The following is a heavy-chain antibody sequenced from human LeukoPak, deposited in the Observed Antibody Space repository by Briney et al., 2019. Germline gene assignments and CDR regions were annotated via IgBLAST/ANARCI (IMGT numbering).Heavy chain of an antibody. CDR2: IYHSGST. D-gene: IGHD1-26*01. CDR3: ARAPSGSYYAFDY. V-gene: IGHV4-34*01. J-gene: IGHJ4*02. Sequence: PSETLSLTCAVYGGSFSGYYWSWIRQPPGKGLEWIGYIYHSGSTYYNPSLKSRVTISVDRSKNQFSLKLSSVTAADTAVYYCARAPSGSYYAFDYWGQGTLVTVSS. CDR1: GGSFSGYY.